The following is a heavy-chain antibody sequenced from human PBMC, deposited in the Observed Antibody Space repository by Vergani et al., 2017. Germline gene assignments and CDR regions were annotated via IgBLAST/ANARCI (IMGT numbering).Heavy chain of an antibody. CDR2: ISPGASTV. D-gene: IGHD1-1*01. CDR1: GFTFNHYA. V-gene: IGHV3-48*01. CDR3: AKNPGISTTRHYYAMDV. J-gene: IGHJ6*02. Sequence: EVQLLESGGDLVQPGGSLSLSCAASGFTFNHYAMNWVRQAPGKGLEWVSHISPGASTVSYTDSVTGRFTVSRDNDNNSLTLDMTTLRVEDTAVYYCAKNPGISTTRHYYAMDVWGQGTTVTVSS.